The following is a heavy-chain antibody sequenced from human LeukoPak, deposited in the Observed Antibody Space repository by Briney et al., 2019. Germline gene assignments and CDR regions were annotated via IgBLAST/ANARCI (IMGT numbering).Heavy chain of an antibody. CDR2: IYWDDDK. CDR3: AQTSGLRYFDWSNWFDP. Sequence: SGPTLVNPTQTLTLTCTFSGFSLSTSGVGVGWIRQPPGKALEWLALIYWDDDKRYSPSLKSRLTITKDTSKNQVVLTMTNMDPVDTATYYCAQTSGLRYFDWSNWFDPWGQGTLVTVSS. V-gene: IGHV2-5*02. D-gene: IGHD3-9*01. J-gene: IGHJ5*02. CDR1: GFSLSTSGVG.